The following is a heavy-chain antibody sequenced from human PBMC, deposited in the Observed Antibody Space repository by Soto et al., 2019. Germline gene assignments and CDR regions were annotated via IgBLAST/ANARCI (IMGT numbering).Heavy chain of an antibody. V-gene: IGHV3-9*01. CDR3: ANEGIN. J-gene: IGHJ4*02. CDR1: GFTFDDYA. CDR2: ISWNSGSI. Sequence: GGSLRLSCAASGFTFDDYAMHWVRQAPGKGLEWVSGISWNSGSIGYADSVKGRFTISRDNAKNSLYLQMNSLRAEDTALYYCANEGINWGQGTRVTVSS.